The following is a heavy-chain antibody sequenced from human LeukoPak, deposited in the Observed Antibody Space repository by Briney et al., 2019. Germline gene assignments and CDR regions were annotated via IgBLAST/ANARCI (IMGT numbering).Heavy chain of an antibody. Sequence: GESLKISCKGSGYSFTSYWISGARQMPGKGLEWMGRIDASESYTNYSPSFQGHVTISADKSISTAYLQWRSLKASDTAMYYCARIPEYSGYDYSFDYWGQGTLVTVSS. CDR3: ARIPEYSGYDYSFDY. J-gene: IGHJ4*02. D-gene: IGHD5-12*01. CDR2: IDASESYT. V-gene: IGHV5-10-1*01. CDR1: GYSFTSYW.